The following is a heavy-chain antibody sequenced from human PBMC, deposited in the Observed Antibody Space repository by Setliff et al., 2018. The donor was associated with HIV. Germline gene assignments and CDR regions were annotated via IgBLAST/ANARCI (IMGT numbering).Heavy chain of an antibody. Sequence: GGSLRPSCAASGFTFSDHYMDRVRQAPGKGPEWVGRSRTKTYSYTTDYAASVKGRFTISRDDSQNSLYLQMNRLKTEDTAVYYCVRVISGGAFDIRGQGTKVTVSS. CDR1: GFTFSDHY. V-gene: IGHV3-72*01. CDR3: VRVISGGAFDI. D-gene: IGHD2-21*01. CDR2: SRTKTYSYTT. J-gene: IGHJ3*02.